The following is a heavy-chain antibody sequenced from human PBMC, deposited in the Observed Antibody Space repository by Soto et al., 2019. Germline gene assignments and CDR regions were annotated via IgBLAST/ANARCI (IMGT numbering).Heavy chain of an antibody. CDR3: ARGYSYGYYYYYYGMDV. CDR1: GGSISSGDYY. D-gene: IGHD5-18*01. CDR2: IYYSGST. V-gene: IGHV4-30-4*01. Sequence: SETLSLTCTGSGGSISSGDYYWSWIRQPPGKGLEWIGYIYYSGSTYYNPSLKSRVTISVDTSKNQFSLKLSSVTAADTAVYYCARGYSYGYYYYYYGMDVWGQGTTVTVSS. J-gene: IGHJ6*02.